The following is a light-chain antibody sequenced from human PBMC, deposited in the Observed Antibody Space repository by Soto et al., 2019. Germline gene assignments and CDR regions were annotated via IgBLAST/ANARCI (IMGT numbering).Light chain of an antibody. CDR1: QSVSSF. V-gene: IGKV3-11*01. Sequence: ETVLTQSPATLSLSPGEVATLSCRASQSVSSFLAWYQQKPGQAPRLLIYDASNRATGIPARFSGSGSGTDFTLTISSLEPEDFAVYYCQQHTNWPLTFGGGTKVEIK. CDR2: DAS. J-gene: IGKJ4*01. CDR3: QQHTNWPLT.